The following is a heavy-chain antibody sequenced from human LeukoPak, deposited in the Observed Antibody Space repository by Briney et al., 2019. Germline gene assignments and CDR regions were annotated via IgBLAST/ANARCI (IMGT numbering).Heavy chain of an antibody. CDR2: ISYDGSNK. CDR3: ARDRDSSGWYEGFDY. J-gene: IGHJ4*02. D-gene: IGHD6-19*01. Sequence: GRSLRLSCAASGSTFSSSAMHWVRQAPDKGLEWVAVISYDGSNKYYADSVKGRFTISRDNSKNTLYLQMNSLGADDTAVYYCARDRDSSGWYEGFDYWGQGTLVTVSS. CDR1: GSTFSSSA. V-gene: IGHV3-30-3*01.